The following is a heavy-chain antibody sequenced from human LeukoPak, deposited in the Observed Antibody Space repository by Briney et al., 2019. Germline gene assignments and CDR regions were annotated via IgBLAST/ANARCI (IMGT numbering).Heavy chain of an antibody. Sequence: GGSLRLSCAASGFTFSSYAMSWVRQAPGKGLEWVANIKQDGSEKYYVDSVKGRFTISRDNAKNSLYLQMNSLRAEDTAVYYCAREKWELRWFDPWGQGTLVTVSS. CDR3: AREKWELRWFDP. D-gene: IGHD1-26*01. CDR2: IKQDGSEK. J-gene: IGHJ5*02. V-gene: IGHV3-7*01. CDR1: GFTFSSYA.